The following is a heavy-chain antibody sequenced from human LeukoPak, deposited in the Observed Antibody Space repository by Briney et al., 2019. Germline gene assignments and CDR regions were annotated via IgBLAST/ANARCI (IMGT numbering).Heavy chain of an antibody. CDR2: IYYTGST. J-gene: IGHJ4*02. D-gene: IGHD6-19*01. CDR3: ARHVDQWLGTDY. V-gene: IGHV4-59*08. Sequence: SETLSLTCSVTGNSLSTYFWSWIRQPPGKGLEWIGYIYYTGSTNYNPSLKSRVTMSIDTSKNQFSLKLNSVTAADTAFYFCARHVDQWLGTDYWGQGTLVTVSS. CDR1: GNSLSTYF.